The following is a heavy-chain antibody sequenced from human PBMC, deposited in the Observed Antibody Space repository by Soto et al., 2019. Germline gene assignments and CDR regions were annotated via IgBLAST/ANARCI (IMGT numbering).Heavy chain of an antibody. V-gene: IGHV4-39*01. D-gene: IGHD3-3*01. Sequence: SETLSLTCTVSGGSISSSSYYWGWIRQPPGKGLEWIGSIYYSGSTYYNPSLKSRVTISVDTSKNQFSLKLSSVTAADTAVYYCARHLIRITIFGLVIKTTDAFDIWGKGSMVTVSS. J-gene: IGHJ3*02. CDR3: ARHLIRITIFGLVIKTTDAFDI. CDR2: IYYSGST. CDR1: GGSISSSSYY.